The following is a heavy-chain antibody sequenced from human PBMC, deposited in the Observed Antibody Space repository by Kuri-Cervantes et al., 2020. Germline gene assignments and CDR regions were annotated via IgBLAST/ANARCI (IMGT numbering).Heavy chain of an antibody. D-gene: IGHD3-10*01. J-gene: IGHJ6*02. CDR1: GYTFASYD. Sequence: ASMKVSCKASGYTFASYDINWVRQATGQGLEWMGWMNPDSGNTGYAQKFQGRVTMTRNTSISTAYMELSSLRSEDTAVYYCARGQFYYGSGSYYPYYYYGMDVWGQGTTVTVSS. V-gene: IGHV1-8*01. CDR2: MNPDSGNT. CDR3: ARGQFYYGSGSYYPYYYYGMDV.